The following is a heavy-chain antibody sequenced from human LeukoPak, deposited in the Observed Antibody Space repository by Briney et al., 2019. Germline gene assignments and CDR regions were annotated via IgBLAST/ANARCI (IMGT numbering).Heavy chain of an antibody. V-gene: IGHV3-9*01. D-gene: IGHD3-22*01. CDR3: AKCYYYDSSGLDY. CDR2: ISWNSGSI. Sequence: GRSLRLSCAASGFTFDDYAMQWVRQAPGKGLEWVSGISWNSGSIGYADSVKGRFTISRDNAKNTLYLQMNSLRAEDTAVYYCAKCYYYDSSGLDYWGQGTLVTVSS. CDR1: GFTFDDYA. J-gene: IGHJ4*02.